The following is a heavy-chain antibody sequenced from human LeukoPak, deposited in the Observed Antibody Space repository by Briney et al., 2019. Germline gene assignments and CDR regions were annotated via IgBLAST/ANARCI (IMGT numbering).Heavy chain of an antibody. CDR3: ARDIGWELVDAFDI. J-gene: IGHJ3*02. CDR1: GFTFSSYS. D-gene: IGHD1-26*01. CDR2: ISSSSSYI. Sequence: GRSLRLSCAASGFTFSSYSMNWVRQAPGKGLEWVSSISSSSSYIYYADSVKGRFTISRDNAKTSLYLQMNSLRAEDTAVYYCARDIGWELVDAFDIWGQGTMVTVSS. V-gene: IGHV3-21*01.